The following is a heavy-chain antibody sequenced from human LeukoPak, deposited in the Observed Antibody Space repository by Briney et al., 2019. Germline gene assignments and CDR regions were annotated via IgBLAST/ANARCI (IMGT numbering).Heavy chain of an antibody. Sequence: ASVKVSCKVSGYTLTELSMHWVRQAPGKGLEWMGGFDPEDGETIYAQKFQGRVTMTEDTSTDTAYMELSSPRSEDTAVYYCATRSSYYDSSGYYQDAFDIWGQGTMVTVSS. D-gene: IGHD3-22*01. CDR1: GYTLTELS. CDR2: FDPEDGET. V-gene: IGHV1-24*01. J-gene: IGHJ3*02. CDR3: ATRSSYYDSSGYYQDAFDI.